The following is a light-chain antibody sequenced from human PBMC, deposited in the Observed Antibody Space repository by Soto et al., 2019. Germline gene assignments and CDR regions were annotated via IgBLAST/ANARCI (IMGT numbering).Light chain of an antibody. CDR2: EAT. V-gene: IGKV1-12*01. J-gene: IGKJ5*01. Sequence: DIQMTQSPSSVSASVGDTVTITCRAIQVLKFLAWYQQKPGKAPRLLIYEATNLQSGVPPRFSGSGSGTDFTLTISSLQPEDFATYFCQQANSFPITFGQGTRREIK. CDR1: QVLKFL. CDR3: QQANSFPIT.